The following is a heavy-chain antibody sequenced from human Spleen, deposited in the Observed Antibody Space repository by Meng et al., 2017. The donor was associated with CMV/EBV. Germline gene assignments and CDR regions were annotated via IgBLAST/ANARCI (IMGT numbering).Heavy chain of an antibody. D-gene: IGHD5-18*01. CDR1: GFTFSRYE. V-gene: IGHV3-48*03. J-gene: IGHJ4*02. CDR3: ARDLSRMDTRTLGY. CDR2: ISGGGGTI. Sequence: GGSLRLSCAASGFTFSRYEMNWVRQAPGKGLEWVSYISGGGGTIYYADFVKGRFTISRDNGKKSLYLQMKSLRVEDTAVYYCARDLSRMDTRTLGYWGQGTLVTVSS.